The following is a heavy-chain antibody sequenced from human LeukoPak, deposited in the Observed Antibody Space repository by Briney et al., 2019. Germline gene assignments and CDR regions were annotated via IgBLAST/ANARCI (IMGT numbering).Heavy chain of an antibody. Sequence: SSQTLSLTCTVSGGSISSGDYYWSWIRQPPGKGLEWIGYIYYSGSTYYNPSLKSRVTISVDTSKNQFSLKLSSVTAADTAVYYCARDLKGVPAAKRAFDIWGQGTMVTASS. CDR1: GGSISSGDYY. D-gene: IGHD2-2*01. CDR2: IYYSGST. V-gene: IGHV4-30-4*08. J-gene: IGHJ3*02. CDR3: ARDLKGVPAAKRAFDI.